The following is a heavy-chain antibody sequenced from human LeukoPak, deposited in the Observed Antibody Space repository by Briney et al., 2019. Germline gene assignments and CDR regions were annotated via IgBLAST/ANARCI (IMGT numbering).Heavy chain of an antibody. CDR3: ARVPSGGPFDY. V-gene: IGHV1-18*01. D-gene: IGHD2-15*01. J-gene: IGHJ4*02. Sequence: GASVKVSCKASGYSFTSYGISWVRQAPGQGLEWMGWISTYNGNTNYEWRLQGRVTMTTDTSTSTVNMELRSLISDDTAVYYCARVPSGGPFDYWGQGTLVTVSS. CDR1: GYSFTSYG. CDR2: ISTYNGNT.